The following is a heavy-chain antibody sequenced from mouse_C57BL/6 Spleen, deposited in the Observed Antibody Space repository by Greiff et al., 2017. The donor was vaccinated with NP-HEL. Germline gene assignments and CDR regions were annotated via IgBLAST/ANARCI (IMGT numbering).Heavy chain of an antibody. V-gene: IGHV7-3*01. CDR2: IRNKANGYTT. Sequence: EVQRVESGGGLVQPGGSLSLSCAASGFTFTDYYMSWVRQPPGKALEWLGFIRNKANGYTTEYSASVKGRFTISRDNSQSILYLQMNALRAEDSATYYCARSLTGPYYFDYWGQGTTLTVSS. CDR3: ARSLTGPYYFDY. D-gene: IGHD4-1*01. J-gene: IGHJ2*01. CDR1: GFTFTDYY.